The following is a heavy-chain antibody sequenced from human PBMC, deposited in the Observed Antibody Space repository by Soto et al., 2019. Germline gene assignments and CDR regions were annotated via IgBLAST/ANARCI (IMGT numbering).Heavy chain of an antibody. V-gene: IGHV1-58*01. J-gene: IGHJ6*02. D-gene: IGHD3-16*01. Sequence: SVKVSCKASGFTFTSSAVQWVRQARGQRLEWIGWIVVGSGNTNYAQKFQERVTITRDMSTSTAYMELSSLRSEDTAVYYCAAELRFYYGMDVWGQGTTVTVSS. CDR1: GFTFTSSA. CDR3: AAELRFYYGMDV. CDR2: IVVGSGNT.